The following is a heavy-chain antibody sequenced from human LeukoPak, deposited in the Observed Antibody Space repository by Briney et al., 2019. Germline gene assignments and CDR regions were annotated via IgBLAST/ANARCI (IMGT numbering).Heavy chain of an antibody. CDR2: IYPGDSDT. V-gene: IGHV5-51*01. CDR3: ARTTQSYGDYSYYFDY. D-gene: IGHD4-17*01. CDR1: RHSFHSQW. Sequence: GESLKISCKAPRHSFHSQWIGWVRQMPGKGLQWMGIIYPGDSDTRYSPSFQGQVTISADKSISTAYLQWSSLKASDTAMYYCARTTQSYGDYSYYFDYWGQGTLVTVSS. J-gene: IGHJ4*02.